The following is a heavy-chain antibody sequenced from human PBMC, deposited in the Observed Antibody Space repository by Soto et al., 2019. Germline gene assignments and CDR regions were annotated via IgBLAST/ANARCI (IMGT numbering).Heavy chain of an antibody. CDR2: IIPILGIA. CDR1: GGTFSSYT. D-gene: IGHD3-16*02. V-gene: IGHV1-69*02. J-gene: IGHJ6*03. CDR3: ASTHYDYILGSYRINAGYDYDYTDV. Sequence: ASVKVSCKASGGTFSSYTISWVRQAPGQGLEWMGRIIPILGIANYAQKFQGRVTITADKSTSTAYMELSSLRSEDTAVYYCASTHYDYILGSYRINAGYDYDYTDVGDKGTTVTVSS.